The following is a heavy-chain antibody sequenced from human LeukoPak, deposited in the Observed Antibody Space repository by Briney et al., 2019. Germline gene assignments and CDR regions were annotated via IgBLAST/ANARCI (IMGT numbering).Heavy chain of an antibody. D-gene: IGHD4-23*01. CDR2: LESSGST. Sequence: PSETLSPTCTVSGGSISSRSDYWGSIRQTPGKGLEWIGNLESSGSTYYNPSLKSRVTISVGTSKNQFSLNLRSVTAADTAIYFCSRSHDYGGLYFYYYMDVWGKGTTVTVSS. V-gene: IGHV4-39*01. J-gene: IGHJ6*03. CDR1: GGSISSRSDY. CDR3: SRSHDYGGLYFYYYMDV.